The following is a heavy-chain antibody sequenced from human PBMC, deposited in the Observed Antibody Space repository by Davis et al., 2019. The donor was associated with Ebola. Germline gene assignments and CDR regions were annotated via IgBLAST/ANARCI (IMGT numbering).Heavy chain of an antibody. Sequence: GESLKISCAASGFTFSSYWMSWVRQAPGKGLEWVANIKQDGSEKYYVDSVKGRFTISRDNAKNSLYLQMNSLRAEDTAVYYCASFPVVPAAISDYWGQGTLVTVSS. CDR2: IKQDGSEK. CDR1: GFTFSSYW. V-gene: IGHV3-7*01. D-gene: IGHD2-2*01. CDR3: ASFPVVPAAISDY. J-gene: IGHJ4*02.